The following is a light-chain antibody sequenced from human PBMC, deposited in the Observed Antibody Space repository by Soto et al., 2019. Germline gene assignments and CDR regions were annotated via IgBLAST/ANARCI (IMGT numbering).Light chain of an antibody. J-gene: IGLJ1*01. V-gene: IGLV2-23*02. CDR2: EVS. CDR1: SSDVGSYNL. CDR3: CSYAGSSTFVYV. Sequence: QSVLTQPASVSGSPGQSITISCTGTSSDVGSYNLVSWYQQHPGKAPKLMIYEVSKRPSGVSNRFPGSKSGNTASLTISGLQAEDEADYYCCSYAGSSTFVYVFGTGTKVTV.